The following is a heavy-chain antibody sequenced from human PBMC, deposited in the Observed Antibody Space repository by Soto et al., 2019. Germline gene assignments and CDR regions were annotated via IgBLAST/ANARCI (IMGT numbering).Heavy chain of an antibody. CDR3: ARDNQYVSGSYYRDY. D-gene: IGHD3-10*01. Sequence: QVQLQESGPGLVKPSETLSLTCTVSGGSISSYYWSWLRQPPGHGLEWIGYIYYSGRTNYNPSLQSRVTISVDTAKNQFSVKLSSVTAADTAVYYCARDNQYVSGSYYRDYWGQASLVTVSS. CDR2: IYYSGRT. CDR1: GGSISSYY. V-gene: IGHV4-59*01. J-gene: IGHJ4*02.